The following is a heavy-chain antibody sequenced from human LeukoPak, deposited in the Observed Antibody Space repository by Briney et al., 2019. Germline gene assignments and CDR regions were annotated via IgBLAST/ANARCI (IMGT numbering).Heavy chain of an antibody. CDR3: AKDFDL. CDR1: GGSISSSSYY. CDR2: IHYSGST. Sequence: SETLSLTCTVSGGSISSSSYYWGWIRQPPGKGLEWIGSIHYSGSTYSNPSLKSRVTISVDTSKNQFSLKLRSVTAADTAVYYCAKDFDLWGRGILVTVSS. J-gene: IGHJ2*01. V-gene: IGHV4-39*07.